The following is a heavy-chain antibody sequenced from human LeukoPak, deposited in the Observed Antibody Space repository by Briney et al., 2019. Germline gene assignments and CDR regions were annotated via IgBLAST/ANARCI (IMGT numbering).Heavy chain of an antibody. V-gene: IGHV3-23*01. D-gene: IGHD2-2*02. J-gene: IGHJ4*02. CDR1: GFTFSSYA. CDR3: AKSRSSSTSCYNY. Sequence: GGSLRLSCAASGFTFSSYAMSWVRQAPGKGLQWVSDISGSGGSTYYADSVKGRFTISRDNPKNTLYLQMNSLRAEDTAVYYCAKSRSSSTSCYNYWGQGTLVTVSS. CDR2: ISGSGGST.